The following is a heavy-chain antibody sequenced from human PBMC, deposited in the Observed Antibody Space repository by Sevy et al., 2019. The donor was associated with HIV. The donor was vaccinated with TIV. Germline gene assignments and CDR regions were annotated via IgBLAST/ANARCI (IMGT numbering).Heavy chain of an antibody. CDR3: ARDEGITGTTYAFDI. V-gene: IGHV1-46*01. Sequence: ASVKVSCKASGYTFTSYYMHWVRQAPGQGLEWMGIINPSGGSTRYAQTFQGRVTMTWDTSTSTVYMELSSLRSEDTAVYYCARDEGITGTTYAFDIWGQGTMVTVSS. CDR2: INPSGGST. J-gene: IGHJ3*02. D-gene: IGHD1-20*01. CDR1: GYTFTSYY.